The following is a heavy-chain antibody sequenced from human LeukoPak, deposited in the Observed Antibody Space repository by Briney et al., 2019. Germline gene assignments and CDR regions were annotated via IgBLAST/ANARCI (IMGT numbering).Heavy chain of an antibody. CDR2: INHSGST. CDR3: HYDSSGLGY. Sequence: PSETLSLTCAVYGGSFSGYYWSWIRQPPGKGLEWIGEINHSGSTNYNPSLKGRVTTSVDTSKNQFSLKLSSVTAADTAVYYCHYDSSGLGYWGQGTLVTVSS. D-gene: IGHD3-22*01. CDR1: GGSFSGYY. V-gene: IGHV4-34*01. J-gene: IGHJ4*02.